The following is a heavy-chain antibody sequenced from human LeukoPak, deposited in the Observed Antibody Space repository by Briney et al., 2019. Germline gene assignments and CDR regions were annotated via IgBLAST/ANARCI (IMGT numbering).Heavy chain of an antibody. CDR3: TGRAYGY. CDR2: IKSTTDGGTT. J-gene: IGHJ4*02. V-gene: IGHV3-15*01. D-gene: IGHD2-8*01. CDR1: GFTFSNAW. Sequence: GGSLRLSCVASGFTFSNAWMSWVRQAPGKGLEWVGRIKSTTDGGTTDYAAPVKDRFTISRDDSKNTLYVQMNSLKTEDTAVYYCTGRAYGYWGQGTLVTVSS.